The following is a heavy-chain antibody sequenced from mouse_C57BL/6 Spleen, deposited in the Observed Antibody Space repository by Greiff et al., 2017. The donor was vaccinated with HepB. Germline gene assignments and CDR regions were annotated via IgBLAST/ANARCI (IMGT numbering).Heavy chain of an antibody. CDR1: GYTFTSYG. Sequence: VQRVESGAELARPGASVKLSCKASGYTFTSYGISWVKQRTGQGLEWIGEIYPRSGNTYYNEKFKGKATLTADKSSSTAYMELRSLTSEDSAVYFCARKIYDGYYVGYFDVWGTGTTVTVSS. CDR3: ARKIYDGYYVGYFDV. J-gene: IGHJ1*03. D-gene: IGHD2-3*01. CDR2: IYPRSGNT. V-gene: IGHV1-81*01.